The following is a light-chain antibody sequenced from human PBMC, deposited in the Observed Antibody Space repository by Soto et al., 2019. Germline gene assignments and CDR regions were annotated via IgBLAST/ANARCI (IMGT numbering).Light chain of an antibody. CDR3: QQYSSSPMYT. J-gene: IGKJ2*01. CDR1: QSVSSSY. V-gene: IGKV3-20*01. CDR2: GAS. Sequence: EIVLTQSPGTLSLSPGERAILSCRASQSVSSSYLDRYQQKPGQAPRLLIYGASSRATGIPDRFSGSGSGTDFTLTISRLEPEDFAVHYCQQYSSSPMYTFGQATKLEIK.